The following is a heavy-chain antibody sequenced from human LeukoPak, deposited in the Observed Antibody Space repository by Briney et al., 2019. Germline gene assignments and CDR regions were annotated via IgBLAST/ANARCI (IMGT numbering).Heavy chain of an antibody. CDR2: VSGSGGTI. J-gene: IGHJ4*02. CDR3: AKGMYSSDWYLFDC. Sequence: GGSLRLSCVASGFTFSSHAMSWVRQAPGKGLEWVSVVSGSGGTIYYADSVKGRFTISRDNSKNTLYLQMNSLRAEDTAVYYCAKGMYSSDWYLFDCSGQGTLITVSS. V-gene: IGHV3-23*01. CDR1: GFTFSSHA. D-gene: IGHD6-19*01.